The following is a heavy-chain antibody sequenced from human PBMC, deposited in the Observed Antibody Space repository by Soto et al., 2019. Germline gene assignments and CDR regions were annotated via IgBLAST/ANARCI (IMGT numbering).Heavy chain of an antibody. CDR1: GYTFTNFG. J-gene: IGHJ1*01. V-gene: IGHV1-18*01. CDR2: ISAYNGNT. CDR3: ARDNEGIAAPGGLQH. Sequence: GASVKVSCKASGYTFTNFGISWVRQAPGQGLEWMGWISAYNGNTNYAQNFQGRVTMTTDTSTSTAYMELRSLRSDDTAVYYCARDNEGIAAPGGLQHWGQGTLVTVSS. D-gene: IGHD6-13*01.